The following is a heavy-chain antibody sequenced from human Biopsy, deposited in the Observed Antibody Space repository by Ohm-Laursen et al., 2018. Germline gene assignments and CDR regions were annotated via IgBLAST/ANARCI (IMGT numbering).Heavy chain of an antibody. D-gene: IGHD3-10*01. Sequence: GSLRLSCAASGFTFNVYSIVWVRQAPGKGLEWVSSISASSSYIYYADSVKGRFTVSRDNTKNTLYLQMNSLRAADTAIYFCATELLPPGVGGPWLDSWGQGTPVTVSS. J-gene: IGHJ5*01. CDR3: ATELLPPGVGGPWLDS. CDR1: GFTFNVYS. V-gene: IGHV3-21*06. CDR2: ISASSSYI.